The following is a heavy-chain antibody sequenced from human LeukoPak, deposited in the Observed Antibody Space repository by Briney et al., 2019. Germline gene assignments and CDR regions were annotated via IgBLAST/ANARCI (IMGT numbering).Heavy chain of an antibody. Sequence: SETLSLTWAVYGGSFSGYYWSWIRQPPGKGLEWIGEINHSGSSNYNPSLKSRVTISVDTSKNQFSLKLSSVTAADTAVYYCARGPRYYDILTGFHPYYYYGMDVWGQGTTVTVSS. CDR2: INHSGSS. J-gene: IGHJ6*02. V-gene: IGHV4-34*01. D-gene: IGHD3-9*01. CDR3: ARGPRYYDILTGFHPYYYYGMDV. CDR1: GGSFSGYY.